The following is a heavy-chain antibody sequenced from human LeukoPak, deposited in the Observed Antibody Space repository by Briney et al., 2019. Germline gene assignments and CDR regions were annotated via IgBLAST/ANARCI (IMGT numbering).Heavy chain of an antibody. CDR2: IYWDDDK. Sequence: SGPTLVKLTQTLTLTCTLSGVSLSTRGVGVGWIRQPPGKALESLALIYWDDDKRYSPSLQNRLTISQDTSKSQVVLTMTSMDPVDTATYYCAHRRGDDFYDSTGYFSSWGRGILVTVSS. V-gene: IGHV2-5*02. CDR3: AHRRGDDFYDSTGYFSS. D-gene: IGHD3-22*01. J-gene: IGHJ5*02. CDR1: GVSLSTRGVG.